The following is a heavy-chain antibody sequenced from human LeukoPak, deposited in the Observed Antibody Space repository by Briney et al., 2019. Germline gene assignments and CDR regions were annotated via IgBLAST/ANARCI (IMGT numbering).Heavy chain of an antibody. D-gene: IGHD5-24*01. V-gene: IGHV1-69*01. CDR3: ARGGGYRAGPFDY. CDR2: IIPIFGTA. CDR1: GGTFSSYA. Sequence: SVKVSCKASGGTFSSYAISWVRQAPGQGLEWMGGIIPIFGTANYAQKFQGRVTITADESTSTAYMELSSLRSEDTVVYYCARGGGYRAGPFDYWGQGTLVTVSS. J-gene: IGHJ4*02.